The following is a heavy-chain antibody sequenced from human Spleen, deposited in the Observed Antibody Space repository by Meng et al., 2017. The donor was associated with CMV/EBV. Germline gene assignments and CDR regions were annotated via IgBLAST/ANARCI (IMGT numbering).Heavy chain of an antibody. CDR1: GGPFSGYY. Sequence: SETLSLTCSVYGGPFSGYYWSWIRQTPEKGLEWIGEINHIGTTNYNPSLKSRVTMSVDTSKNLFSLRLNSVTAADTAVYYCVRGPNDLGDEYYSYGMDVWGQGTTVTVSS. V-gene: IGHV4-34*01. CDR3: VRGPNDLGDEYYSYGMDV. J-gene: IGHJ6*02. D-gene: IGHD2-21*02. CDR2: INHIGTT.